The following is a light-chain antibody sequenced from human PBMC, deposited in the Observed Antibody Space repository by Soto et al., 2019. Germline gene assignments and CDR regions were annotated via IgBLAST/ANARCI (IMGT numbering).Light chain of an antibody. V-gene: IGKV3-20*01. CDR2: GTS. CDR1: QSVSNIY. CDR3: QQFGRSPRT. J-gene: IGKJ1*01. Sequence: EIVSTQSPGTLSLSPGEGATLSCRASQSVSNIYLAWYQQKPGQAPRLLMYGTSNRATGIPDRFIGSGSGTDFTLTISNLEPEDFAVYYCQQFGRSPRTFGQGTKVEIK.